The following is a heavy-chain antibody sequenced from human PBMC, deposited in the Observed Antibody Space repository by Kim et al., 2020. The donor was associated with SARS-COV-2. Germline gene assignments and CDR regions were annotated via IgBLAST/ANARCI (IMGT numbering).Heavy chain of an antibody. D-gene: IGHD3-22*01. J-gene: IGHJ4*02. CDR2: ISGSGAYT. Sequence: GGSLRLSCAASGFTFSSYTINWVRQAPGKGLDWVSAISGSGAYTYYADSVKGRFTISRDNSKNTLYLQMNSLRAEDTAVYYCAKGIAYDSTPYNKGGGLSIDYWGQGTLVTVSS. V-gene: IGHV3-23*01. CDR1: GFTFSSYT. CDR3: AKGIAYDSTPYNKGGGLSIDY.